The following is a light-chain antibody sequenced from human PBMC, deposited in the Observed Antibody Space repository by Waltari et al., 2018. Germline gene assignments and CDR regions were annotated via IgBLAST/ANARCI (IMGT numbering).Light chain of an antibody. Sequence: DIQMTQSPSSLSASVGGRVTITCWASQGISNSLAWYQQTPEKAPKLLLYEASKLESGVPSRFSGGGSGTDFSLTISSLQPEDFATYYCQQYYETPRTFGQGTKVEIK. CDR2: EAS. CDR1: QGISNS. V-gene: IGKV1-NL1*01. CDR3: QQYYETPRT. J-gene: IGKJ1*01.